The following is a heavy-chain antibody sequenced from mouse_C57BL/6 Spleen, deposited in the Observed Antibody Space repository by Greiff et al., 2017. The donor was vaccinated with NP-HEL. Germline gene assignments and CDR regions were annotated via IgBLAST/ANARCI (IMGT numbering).Heavy chain of an antibody. J-gene: IGHJ2*01. CDR2: ISSGSSTI. Sequence: EVQVVESGGGLVKPGGSLKLSCAASGFTFRDYGMHWVRQAPEKGLEWVAYISSGSSTIYYADTVKGRFTISRDNAKNTLFLQMTSLRSEDTAMYYCASKLTGTNYWGQGTTLTVSS. CDR3: ASKLTGTNY. V-gene: IGHV5-17*01. CDR1: GFTFRDYG. D-gene: IGHD4-1*01.